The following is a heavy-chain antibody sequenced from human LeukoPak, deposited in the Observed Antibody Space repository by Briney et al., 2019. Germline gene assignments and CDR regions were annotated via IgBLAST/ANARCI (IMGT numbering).Heavy chain of an antibody. V-gene: IGHV3-23*01. Sequence: PGGSLTLSCAVSGITLSNYGMTWVRQAPGKGLEWVAGISGSGGGTNYADSVKGRFTISRDNSKNTLYLQKNSLRAEDTAVYFCAKRGVVIRVILVGFHKEAYYFDSWGQGALVTVSS. CDR3: AKRGVVIRVILVGFHKEAYYFDS. CDR2: ISGSGGGT. D-gene: IGHD3-22*01. CDR1: GITLSNYG. J-gene: IGHJ4*02.